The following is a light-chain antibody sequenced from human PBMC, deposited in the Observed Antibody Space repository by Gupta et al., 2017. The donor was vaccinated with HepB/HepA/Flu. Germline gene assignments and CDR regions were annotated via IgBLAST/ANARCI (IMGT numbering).Light chain of an antibody. CDR3: CSYAGISRGV. CDR1: RCDVGSYNL. Sequence: QSALTQPAPVSGSPGPSIPIPCTRTRCDVGSYNLVSCYQQYAGKAPKLMIYEVTRRPSGVSSRFSGSKSGNTASLTTSVHQAEDEADYCRCSYAGISRGVFGGGTELTVL. J-gene: IGLJ2*01. CDR2: EVT. V-gene: IGLV2-23*02.